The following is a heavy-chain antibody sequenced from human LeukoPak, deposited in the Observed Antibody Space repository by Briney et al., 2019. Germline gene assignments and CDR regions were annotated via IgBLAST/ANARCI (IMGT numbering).Heavy chain of an antibody. Sequence: SETLSLTCTVSGGSISSGGYYWSWIRQPPGKGLEWIGYIYHSGSTYYNPSLKSRVTISVDRSKNQFSLKLSSVTAADTAVYYCARGVAPDYWGQGTLVTVSS. V-gene: IGHV4-30-2*01. CDR2: IYHSGST. CDR1: GGSISSGGYY. J-gene: IGHJ4*02. D-gene: IGHD3-3*01. CDR3: ARGVAPDY.